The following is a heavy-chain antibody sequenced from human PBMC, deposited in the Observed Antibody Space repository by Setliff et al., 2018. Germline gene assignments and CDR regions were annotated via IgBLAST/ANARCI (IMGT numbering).Heavy chain of an antibody. CDR3: AKTRGSNWNFFYYMDV. D-gene: IGHD1-1*01. CDR1: GFSFSSYA. V-gene: IGHV3-23*01. Sequence: GESLKISCAASGFSFSSYAMTWVRQAPGKGLEWVSAISAGGGSTYSADSVKGRFTISRDNSKNTLYLQMNSLRAEDTAVYYCAKTRGSNWNFFYYMDVWGKGTRSPSP. J-gene: IGHJ6*03. CDR2: ISAGGGST.